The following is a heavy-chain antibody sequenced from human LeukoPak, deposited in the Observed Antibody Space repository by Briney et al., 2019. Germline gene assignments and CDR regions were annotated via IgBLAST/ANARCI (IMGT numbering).Heavy chain of an antibody. CDR1: GSTFTGYY. CDR3: ARATLGAVAGGDYFDY. D-gene: IGHD6-19*01. Sequence: GASVKVSCKASGSTFTGYYMHWVRQAPGQGLEWMGWINPNSGGTNYAQKFQGRVTMTRDTSISTAYMELSRLRSDDTAVYYCARATLGAVAGGDYFDYWGQGTLVTVSS. V-gene: IGHV1-2*02. J-gene: IGHJ4*02. CDR2: INPNSGGT.